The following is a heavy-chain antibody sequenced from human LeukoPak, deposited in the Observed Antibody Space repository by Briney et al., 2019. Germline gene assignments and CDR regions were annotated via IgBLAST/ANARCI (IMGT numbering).Heavy chain of an antibody. CDR2: ISGSGGST. CDR3: ARGYGGFIDY. CDR1: GYTFNSYA. Sequence: GGSLRLSCAASGYTFNSYAMGWVRQAPGKGLEWVSAISGSGGSTYYADSVKGRFTISRDNAKNTLYLQMNSLRAEDTAVYYCARGYGGFIDYWGQGTLVTVSS. V-gene: IGHV3-23*01. D-gene: IGHD4/OR15-4a*01. J-gene: IGHJ4*02.